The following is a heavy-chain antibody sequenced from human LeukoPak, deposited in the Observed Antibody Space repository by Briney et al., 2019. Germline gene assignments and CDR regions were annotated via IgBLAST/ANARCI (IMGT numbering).Heavy chain of an antibody. J-gene: IGHJ6*02. CDR2: IYYSGST. Sequence: PSETLSLTCAVSGGSFSSYYWSWIRQPPGKGLEWIGYIYYSGSTNYNPSLKSRVTISVDTSKNQFSLKLSSVTAADTAVYYCARSRYYDSSGYYYYYGMDVWGQGTTVTVSS. D-gene: IGHD3-22*01. CDR3: ARSRYYDSSGYYYYYGMDV. CDR1: GGSFSSYY. V-gene: IGHV4-59*08.